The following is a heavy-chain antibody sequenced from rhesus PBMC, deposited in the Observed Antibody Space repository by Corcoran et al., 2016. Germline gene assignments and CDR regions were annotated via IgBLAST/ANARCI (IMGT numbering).Heavy chain of an antibody. J-gene: IGHJ6*01. Sequence: EVRLVESGGGLVQPGGSLRLSCAASGFTFSDYYMTWVRQAPGTGPEWVGSIRNTANGGTTEHAPSVKGRFTISRDDSKSIASLQMNSLKTEDTAVYYCANFRPGYGLDSWGQGVVVTVSS. V-gene: IGHV3-116*02. CDR2: IRNTANGGTT. CDR3: ANFRPGYGLDS. CDR1: GFTFSDYY.